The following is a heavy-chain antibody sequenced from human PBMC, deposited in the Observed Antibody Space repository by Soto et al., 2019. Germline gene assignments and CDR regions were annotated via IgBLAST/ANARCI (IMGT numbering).Heavy chain of an antibody. CDR3: ATWDGCFSDHYYNMDV. CDR1: GFTFSHYE. D-gene: IGHD1-26*01. J-gene: IGHJ6*02. CDR2: ISSSGSTI. Sequence: EVSLRLSCVASGFTFSHYEMNWVRQAPGKGLEWISYISSSGSTIFYADSVRDRFTVSRDNGQNSLFLQMNSLRVGDSGVYYCATWDGCFSDHYYNMDVWGLGTTVTVYS. V-gene: IGHV3-48*03.